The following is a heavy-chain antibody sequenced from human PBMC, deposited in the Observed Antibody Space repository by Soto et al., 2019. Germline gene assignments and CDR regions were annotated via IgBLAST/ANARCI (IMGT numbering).Heavy chain of an antibody. CDR2: ISGSGGST. CDR1: GFTFSSYA. D-gene: IGHD6-13*01. Sequence: PGGSLRLSCAASGFTFSSYAMSWVRQAPGKGLEWVSAISGSGGSTYYADSVKGRFTISRDNSKNTLYLQMNSLRAEDTAVYYCATDVRYSSSWYDYWGQGTLVTVSS. CDR3: ATDVRYSSSWYDY. V-gene: IGHV3-23*01. J-gene: IGHJ4*02.